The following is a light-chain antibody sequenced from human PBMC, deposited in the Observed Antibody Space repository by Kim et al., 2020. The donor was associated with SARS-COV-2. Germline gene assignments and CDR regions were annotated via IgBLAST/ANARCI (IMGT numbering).Light chain of an antibody. CDR3: QQSFSTPPT. CDR1: PGITNY. V-gene: IGKV1-39*01. Sequence: AAVGHTVTITCRASPGITNYLNWYQQKPGTAPKLLIYGASNLQGGAPSRFTGSGFGTDFTLTINSLQPEDFATYYCQQSFSTPPTFGGGTKVDIK. CDR2: GAS. J-gene: IGKJ4*01.